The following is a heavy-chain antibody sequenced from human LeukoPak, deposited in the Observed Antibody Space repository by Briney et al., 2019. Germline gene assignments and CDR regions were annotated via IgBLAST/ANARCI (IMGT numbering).Heavy chain of an antibody. Sequence: GGSLRLSCAASGFTFSSYGMHWVRQAPGKGLEWVAVISYDGSNKYYADSVKGRFTISRDNSKNTLYLQMNSLRAEDTAVYYCAKHFLCTAIDYWGQGTLVTVSS. V-gene: IGHV3-30*18. J-gene: IGHJ4*02. D-gene: IGHD3-3*02. CDR3: AKHFLCTAIDY. CDR2: ISYDGSNK. CDR1: GFTFSSYG.